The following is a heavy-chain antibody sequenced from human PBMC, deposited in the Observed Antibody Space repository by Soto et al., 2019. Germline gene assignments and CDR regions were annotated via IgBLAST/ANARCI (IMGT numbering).Heavy chain of an antibody. CDR1: GFTFSSYS. D-gene: IGHD1-26*01. CDR3: ARDRGVVGATPYYYYYGMDV. CDR2: ISSSSSTI. V-gene: IGHV3-48*02. Sequence: GGSLRLSCAASGFTFSSYSMNWVRQAPGKGLEWVSYISSSSSTIYYADSVKGRFTISRDNAKNSLYLQMNSLRDEDTAVYYCARDRGVVGATPYYYYYGMDVGGQGTTVTVSS. J-gene: IGHJ6*02.